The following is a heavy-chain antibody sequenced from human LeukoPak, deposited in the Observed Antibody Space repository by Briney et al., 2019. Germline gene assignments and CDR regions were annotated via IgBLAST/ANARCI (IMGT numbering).Heavy chain of an antibody. D-gene: IGHD3-9*01. Sequence: SETLSLTCTVSGYSISSGYYWGWIRQPPGKGLEWIGSIYHSGSTYYNPSLKSRVTISVDTSKNQFSLKLSSVTAADTAVYYCARHDDDILTGYFTGFDYWGQGTLVTVSS. CDR3: ARHDDDILTGYFTGFDY. J-gene: IGHJ4*02. CDR2: IYHSGST. CDR1: GYSISSGYY. V-gene: IGHV4-38-2*02.